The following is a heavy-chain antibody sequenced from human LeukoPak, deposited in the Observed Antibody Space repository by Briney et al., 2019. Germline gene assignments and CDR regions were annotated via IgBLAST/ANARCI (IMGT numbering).Heavy chain of an antibody. V-gene: IGHV4-61*02. CDR2: IYTSGST. CDR1: GGSISSGSYY. Sequence: RASETLSLTCTVSGGSISSGSYYWSWIRQPAGKGLEWIGRIYTSGSTNYNPSLKSRVTISVDTSKNQFSLKLSSVTAADTAVYYCARGYCSGGSCYSDAFDIWGQGTMVTVSS. CDR3: ARGYCSGGSCYSDAFDI. D-gene: IGHD2-15*01. J-gene: IGHJ3*02.